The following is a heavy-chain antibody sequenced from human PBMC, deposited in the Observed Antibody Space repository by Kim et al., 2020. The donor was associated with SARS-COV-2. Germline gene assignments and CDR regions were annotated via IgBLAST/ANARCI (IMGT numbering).Heavy chain of an antibody. D-gene: IGHD3-10*01. CDR3: ARHASGLSMVRPTLYGMDV. Sequence: RVTISVDTSKNQFSLKLSSVTAADTAVYYCARHASGLSMVRPTLYGMDVWGQGTTVTVSS. J-gene: IGHJ6*02. V-gene: IGHV4-59*08.